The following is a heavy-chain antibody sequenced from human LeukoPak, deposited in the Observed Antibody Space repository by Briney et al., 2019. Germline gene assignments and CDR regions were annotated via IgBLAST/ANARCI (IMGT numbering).Heavy chain of an antibody. CDR3: ARWPIGHGFDY. D-gene: IGHD4-17*01. CDR2: MNPNSGGT. CDR1: GYTFTGHN. V-gene: IGHV1-2*02. J-gene: IGHJ4*02. Sequence: ASVKVSCKTSGYTFTGHNIHWVRQAPGQGLEWMGWMNPNSGGTNYAPKFRGRVTMTRDTSVTTVYMDLSSLRSDDTAVYYCARWPIGHGFDYWGQGTLVTVSS.